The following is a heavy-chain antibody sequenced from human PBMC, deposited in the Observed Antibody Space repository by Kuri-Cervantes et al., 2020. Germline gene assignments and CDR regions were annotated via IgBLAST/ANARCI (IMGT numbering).Heavy chain of an antibody. CDR3: ARGRYCSSTSCWDWFDP. J-gene: IGHJ5*02. V-gene: IGHV3-74*01. CDR1: GFTFSSYR. CDR2: INSDGSST. Sequence: GGSLRLYCAASGFTFSSYRMHWVRQAPGKGLVWVSLINSDGSSTSYAVSVKGRFTICRDNAKNTLYLQMNSLRAEDTAVYYCARGRYCSSTSCWDWFDPWGQGTLVTVSS. D-gene: IGHD2-2*01.